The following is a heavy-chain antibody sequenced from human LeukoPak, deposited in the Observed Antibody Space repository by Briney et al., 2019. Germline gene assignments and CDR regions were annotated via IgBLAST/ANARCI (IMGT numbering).Heavy chain of an antibody. CDR3: ARAPPPYMVTE. CDR2: IYYSGTT. V-gene: IGHV4-30-4*01. J-gene: IGHJ4*02. Sequence: SQTLSLTCNVSGGSISRGDSFWSWIRPPPGKGLEWIGCIYYSGTTYYNPSLKSRVTMSVDTSKNQFSLKPSSVTAADTAVYYCARAPPPYMVTEWGQGTLVTVSS. D-gene: IGHD2-21*02. CDR1: GGSISRGDSF.